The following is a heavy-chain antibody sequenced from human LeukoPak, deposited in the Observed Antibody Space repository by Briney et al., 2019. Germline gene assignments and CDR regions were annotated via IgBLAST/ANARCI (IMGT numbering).Heavy chain of an antibody. CDR1: SDSISTYY. Sequence: PSETLSLTCTVSSDSISTYYWSWIRQPAGKGLEWIGRIYTSGSTNYNPFLKSRVTMSVDTSKNQFSLKLSSVTAADTAVYYCASTSDSGGYYYDYWGQGTLVTVSS. CDR3: ASTSDSGGYYYDY. J-gene: IGHJ4*02. D-gene: IGHD3-22*01. V-gene: IGHV4-4*07. CDR2: IYTSGST.